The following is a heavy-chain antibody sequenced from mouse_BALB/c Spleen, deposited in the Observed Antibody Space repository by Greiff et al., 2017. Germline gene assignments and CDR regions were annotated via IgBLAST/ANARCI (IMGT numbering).Heavy chain of an antibody. V-gene: IGHV5-6-2*01. CDR1: GFTFSSYY. Sequence: EVMLVESGGGLVKLGGSLKLSCAASGFTFSSYYMSWVRQTPEKRLELVAAINSNGGSTYYPDTVKGRFTISRDNAKNTLYLQMSSLKSEDTALYYCARRFSYYDYDGAWFAYWGQGTLVTVSA. CDR2: INSNGGST. CDR3: ARRFSYYDYDGAWFAY. J-gene: IGHJ3*01. D-gene: IGHD2-4*01.